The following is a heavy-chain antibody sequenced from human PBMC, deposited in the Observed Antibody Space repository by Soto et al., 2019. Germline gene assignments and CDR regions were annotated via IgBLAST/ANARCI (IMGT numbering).Heavy chain of an antibody. V-gene: IGHV3-23*01. D-gene: IGHD3-3*01. CDR1: GFTFSSYA. CDR3: AKIDDFWSGFPYGPLDY. Sequence: GGSLRLSCAASGFTFSSYAMSWVRQAPGKGLEWVSAISGSGGSTYYADSVKGRFTISRDNSKNTLYLQMNSLRAEDTAVYYCAKIDDFWSGFPYGPLDYWGQGTLVTAPQ. CDR2: ISGSGGST. J-gene: IGHJ4*02.